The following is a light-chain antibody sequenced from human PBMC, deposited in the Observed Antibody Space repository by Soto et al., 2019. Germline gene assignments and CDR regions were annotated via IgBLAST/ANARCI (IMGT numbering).Light chain of an antibody. CDR3: MQALQTPWT. CDR2: LGS. Sequence: DIVMTQSPLSLPVTPGEPASISCRSSQSLLHSDGYIYLDWYLQRPGQSPQLLICLGSNRASGVPYRFSGSGSGTHFTLTISRVEAEDFGVYYCMQALQTPWTFGQGTRVEVK. J-gene: IGKJ1*01. V-gene: IGKV2-28*01. CDR1: QSLLHSDGYIY.